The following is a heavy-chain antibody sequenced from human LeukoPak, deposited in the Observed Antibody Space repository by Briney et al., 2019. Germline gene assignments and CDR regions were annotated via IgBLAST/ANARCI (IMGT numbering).Heavy chain of an antibody. J-gene: IGHJ6*03. CDR1: GGSISSYY. Sequence: SETLSLTCTVSGGSISSYYWSWIRQPAGKGLEWIGRIYTSGSTNYNPSLKSRVTMSADTSKNQFSLKLSSVTAADTAVYYCARAPYLGRYYYYMDVWGKGTTVTVSS. CDR3: ARAPYLGRYYYYMDV. V-gene: IGHV4-4*07. CDR2: IYTSGST. D-gene: IGHD7-27*01.